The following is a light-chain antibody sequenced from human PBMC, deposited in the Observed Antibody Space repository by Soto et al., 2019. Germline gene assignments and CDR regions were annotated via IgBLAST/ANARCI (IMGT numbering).Light chain of an antibody. CDR1: STDFVTYNR. Sequence: SVLTQPPSVSGSPGQSVTISCTGTSTDFVTYNRVSWYQQPPGTAPKLIVYEASNRPSGVPDRFSGSKSGNTASLTISGLQAADEADYYCSLYTSENTYVFGTGTKVTDL. J-gene: IGLJ1*01. V-gene: IGLV2-18*01. CDR2: EAS. CDR3: SLYTSENTYV.